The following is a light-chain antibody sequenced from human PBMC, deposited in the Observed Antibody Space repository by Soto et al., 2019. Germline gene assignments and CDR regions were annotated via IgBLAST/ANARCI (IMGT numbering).Light chain of an antibody. CDR1: QTVRNSY. J-gene: IGKJ2*01. Sequence: EIVLTQSPGTLSLSPGERATLSCRASQTVRNSYLAWYQQKPGQAPRLLIYGVSARATGIPDRFSGSGSGTEFTLNISRLEPEDFAVFYCQQCDGSLPYTFGQGTKLEIK. V-gene: IGKV3-20*01. CDR2: GVS. CDR3: QQCDGSLPYT.